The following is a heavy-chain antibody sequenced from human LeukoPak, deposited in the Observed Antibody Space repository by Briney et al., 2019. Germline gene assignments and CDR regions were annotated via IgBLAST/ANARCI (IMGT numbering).Heavy chain of an antibody. V-gene: IGHV1-2*02. CDR3: ARDPFFSIVGATYYFDY. CDR1: GYTFTGYY. CDR2: INPNSGGT. J-gene: IGHJ4*02. Sequence: GASVKVSCKASGYTFTGYYIHWVRQAPGQGLEWMGWINPNSGGTNYAQKFQGRVTMTRDTSISTAYMELSRLRSDDTAVYYCARDPFFSIVGATYYFDYWGQGTLVTVSS. D-gene: IGHD1-26*01.